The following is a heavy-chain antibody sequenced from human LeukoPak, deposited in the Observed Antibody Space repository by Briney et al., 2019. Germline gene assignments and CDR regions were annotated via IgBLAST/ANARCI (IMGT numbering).Heavy chain of an antibody. CDR3: ARVPGIVVVPAATFDY. J-gene: IGHJ4*02. D-gene: IGHD2-2*01. CDR1: GYTFTGYY. CDR2: INPNSGGT. Sequence: ASVKVFCKASGYTFTGYYMHWVRQAPGQGLEWMGWINPNSGGTNYAQKFQGRVTMTRDTSISTAYMELSRLRSDDTAVYYCARVPGIVVVPAATFDYWGQGTLVTVSS. V-gene: IGHV1-2*02.